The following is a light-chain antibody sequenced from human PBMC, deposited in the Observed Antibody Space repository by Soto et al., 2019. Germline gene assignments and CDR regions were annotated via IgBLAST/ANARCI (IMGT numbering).Light chain of an antibody. CDR1: QSVRSN. CDR3: QQQGTSTIA. CDR2: GAS. J-gene: IGKJ5*01. V-gene: IGKV3D-15*01. Sequence: EIVMTQSPATLSVSPGERATLSCRASQSVRSNLAWYQHKPGQAPRVLVYGASNRATGIPDRFSGSGSGTDFNLTISRLETDEFAVYEGQQQGTSTIACGHSTRREI.